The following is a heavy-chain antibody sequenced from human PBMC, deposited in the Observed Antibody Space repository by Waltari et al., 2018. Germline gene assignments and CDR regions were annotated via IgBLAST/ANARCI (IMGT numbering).Heavy chain of an antibody. CDR1: GFTFSSYS. D-gene: IGHD3-16*02. J-gene: IGHJ4*02. CDR3: ATAARRRDVGDLS. V-gene: IGHV3-48*01. CDR2: ISGSSSTI. Sequence: EVQLVESGGGLVQPGGSLRLSCGVSGFTFSSYSMNWVRQAPGKGLEGVSYISGSSSTIDYADSVKGRFTISRDNAKNSMHLQMSSLRAEDTAVYYCATAARRRDVGDLSWGQGTLVTVSS.